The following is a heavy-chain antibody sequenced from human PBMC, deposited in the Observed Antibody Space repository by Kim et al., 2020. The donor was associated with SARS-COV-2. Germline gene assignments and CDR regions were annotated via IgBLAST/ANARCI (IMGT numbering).Heavy chain of an antibody. CDR2: ISSSSSYI. J-gene: IGHJ4*02. D-gene: IGHD3-3*01. V-gene: IGHV3-21*01. CDR3: ARPPSYYDFWSGYQGRGY. CDR1: GFTFSSYS. Sequence: GGSLRLSCAASGFTFSSYSMNWVRQAPGKGLEWVSSISSSSSYIYYADSVKGRFTISRDNAKNSLYLQMNSLRAEDTAVYYCARPPSYYDFWSGYQGRGYWGQGTLVTVSS.